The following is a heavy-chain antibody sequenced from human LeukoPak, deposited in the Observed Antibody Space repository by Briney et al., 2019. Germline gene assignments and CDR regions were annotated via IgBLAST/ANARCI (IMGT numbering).Heavy chain of an antibody. CDR1: GFTFSNAW. Sequence: GGSLRLSCAASGFTFSNAWMSWVRQAPGKGLEWVANIKQDGSEKYYVDSVKGRFTISRDNAKNSLYLQMNSLRAEDTAVYYCARWVDYDILTGYYLVINAFDIWGQGTMVTVSS. V-gene: IGHV3-7*01. J-gene: IGHJ3*02. D-gene: IGHD3-9*01. CDR3: ARWVDYDILTGYYLVINAFDI. CDR2: IKQDGSEK.